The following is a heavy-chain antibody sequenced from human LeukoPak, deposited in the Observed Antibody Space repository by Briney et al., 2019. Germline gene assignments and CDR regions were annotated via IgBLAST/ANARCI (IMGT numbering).Heavy chain of an antibody. J-gene: IGHJ4*02. CDR3: ARXXDSSGYFPPPIDY. CDR2: INAGNGNT. D-gene: IGHD3-22*01. V-gene: IGHV1-3*01. CDR1: GYTFTSYA. Sequence: ASVKVSCKASGYTFTSYAMHWVRQAPGQRLEWMGWINAGNGNTKYSXXFXXXVTITRDTSASTAYMELSSLRSEDTAVYYCARXXDSSGYFPPPIDYWGQGTLVTVSS.